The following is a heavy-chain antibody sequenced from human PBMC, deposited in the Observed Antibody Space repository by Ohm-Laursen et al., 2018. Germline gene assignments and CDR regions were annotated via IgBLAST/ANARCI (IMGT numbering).Heavy chain of an antibody. J-gene: IGHJ4*02. CDR2: ISSGGSTI. D-gene: IGHD3-3*01. V-gene: IGHV3-48*03. CDR1: GFTFSSYA. Sequence: SLRLSCTASGFTFSSYAMNWVRQAPGKGLEWVSYISSGGSTIYYADSVKGRFTISRDNAKNSLYLQMNSLRAEDTAVYYCARGYDFGDYWGQGTLVTVSS. CDR3: ARGYDFGDY.